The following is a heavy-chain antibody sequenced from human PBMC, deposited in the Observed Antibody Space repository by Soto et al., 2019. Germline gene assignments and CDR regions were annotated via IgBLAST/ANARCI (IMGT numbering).Heavy chain of an antibody. V-gene: IGHV1-18*01. CDR3: ARGGDVKYYHGMDV. J-gene: IGHJ6*02. CDR2: ISAYNGKT. Sequence: QVQLVQSGGEVKKPAASLKLSCTASGYTFTSYGISWVRQAPGQGLEWMGWISAYNGKTNYAQNVQGRVTMTTDTSTRTAYMDLRSLRSDDTAVYYRARGGDVKYYHGMDVWGQGTTVTVSS. CDR1: GYTFTSYG. D-gene: IGHD5-12*01.